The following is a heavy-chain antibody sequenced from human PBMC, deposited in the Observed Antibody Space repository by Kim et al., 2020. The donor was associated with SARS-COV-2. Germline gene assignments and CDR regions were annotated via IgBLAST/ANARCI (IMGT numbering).Heavy chain of an antibody. D-gene: IGHD3-22*01. CDR3: ARENYYDSSGYRDY. V-gene: IGHV1-69*01. Sequence: AQKCQGRVTITADESTSTAYMELSSLRSEDTAVYYCARENYYDSSGYRDYWGQGTLVTVSS. J-gene: IGHJ4*02.